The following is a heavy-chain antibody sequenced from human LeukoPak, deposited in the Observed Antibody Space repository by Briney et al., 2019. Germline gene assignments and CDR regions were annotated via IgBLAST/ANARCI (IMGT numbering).Heavy chain of an antibody. Sequence: ASVKVSCKASGGTFSSYAISWVRQAPGQGLEWMGGIIPIFGTANYAQKFQGRVTITTDESTSTAYMELSSLRSEDTAAYYCARDSGYYDILTGQKKNYYYYYMDVWGKGTTVTVSS. V-gene: IGHV1-69*05. CDR2: IIPIFGTA. J-gene: IGHJ6*03. CDR1: GGTFSSYA. CDR3: ARDSGYYDILTGQKKNYYYYYMDV. D-gene: IGHD3-9*01.